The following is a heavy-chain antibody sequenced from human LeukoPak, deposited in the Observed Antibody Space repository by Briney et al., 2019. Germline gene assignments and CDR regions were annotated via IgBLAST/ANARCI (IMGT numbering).Heavy chain of an antibody. D-gene: IGHD6-19*01. CDR1: GFTFSSYS. V-gene: IGHV3-48*01. CDR3: ARDRWECTSGWCWMYYFDY. CDR2: ISSSSSTI. Sequence: GGSLRLSCAASGFTFSSYSMNWVRQAPGKGLEWVSYISSSSSTIYYADSVKGRFTISRDNSKNTLYLQMNSLRAEDTAVYYCARDRWECTSGWCWMYYFDYWGQGTLVTVSS. J-gene: IGHJ4*02.